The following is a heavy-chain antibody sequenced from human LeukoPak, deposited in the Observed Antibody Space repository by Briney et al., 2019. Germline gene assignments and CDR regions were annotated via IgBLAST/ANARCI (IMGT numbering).Heavy chain of an antibody. CDR1: GYTFTGYY. CDR2: INPNSGGT. D-gene: IGHD6-6*01. CDR3: ARDPEYSSSKCYGCYYYGMDV. Sequence: ASVKVSCKASGYTFTGYYMHWVRQAPGQGLEWMGWINPNSGGTNYAQKFQGRVTMTRDTSISTACMELSRLRSDDTAVYYCARDPEYSSSKCYGCYYYGMDVWGQGTTVTVSS. V-gene: IGHV1-2*02. J-gene: IGHJ6*02.